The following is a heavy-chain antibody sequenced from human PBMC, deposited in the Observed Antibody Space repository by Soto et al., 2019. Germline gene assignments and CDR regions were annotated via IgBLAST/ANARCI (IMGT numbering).Heavy chain of an antibody. V-gene: IGHV5-51*01. D-gene: IGHD1-1*01. J-gene: IGHJ6*02. CDR3: ARTGTTNVYYYYYGMDV. CDR1: GYSFTSYW. Sequence: GESLKISCKGSGYSFTSYWIGWVRQMPGKGLEWMGIIYPGDSDTRYSPSFQGQVTISADKSISTAYLQWSSLKASDTAMYYCARTGTTNVYYYYYGMDVWGQGTTVTV. CDR2: IYPGDSDT.